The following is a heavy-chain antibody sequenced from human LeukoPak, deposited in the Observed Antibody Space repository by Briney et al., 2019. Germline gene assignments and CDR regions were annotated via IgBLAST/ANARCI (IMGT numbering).Heavy chain of an antibody. Sequence: GGSLRLSCAASGFTFGSYGMHWVRQAPGKGLEWVAFIRYDGSNKYYADSVKGRFTISRDNSKNTLYLQMNSLRAEDTAGYYCAKVRVLLWFGELLSPFDYWGQGTLVTVSS. CDR2: IRYDGSNK. J-gene: IGHJ4*02. CDR3: AKVRVLLWFGELLSPFDY. V-gene: IGHV3-30*02. D-gene: IGHD3-10*01. CDR1: GFTFGSYG.